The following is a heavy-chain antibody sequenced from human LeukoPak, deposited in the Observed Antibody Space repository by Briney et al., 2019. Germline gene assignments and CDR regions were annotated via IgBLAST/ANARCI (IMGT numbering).Heavy chain of an antibody. CDR2: IWYDGSNK. J-gene: IGHJ4*02. D-gene: IGHD4-17*01. CDR1: GFTFSSYG. CDR3: ARAGDYGDAFDY. Sequence: GGSLRLSCAASGFTFSSYGMHWVRQAPGKGLEWVAVIWYDGSNKYYADSVKGRFTISRDNSKNTLYLQMNSLRAEDTAVYYCARAGDYGDAFDYWGQGTLVTVSS. V-gene: IGHV3-33*01.